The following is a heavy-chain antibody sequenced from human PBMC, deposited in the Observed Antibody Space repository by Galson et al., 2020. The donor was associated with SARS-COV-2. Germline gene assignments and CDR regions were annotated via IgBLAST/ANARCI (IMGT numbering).Heavy chain of an antibody. V-gene: IGHV3-15*01. Sequence: GESLKISCAASGFTFSDAWMSWVRLAPGKGLEWVGRIKRKSDGETTDYAAPVKSRFTISRDDSKNTLYLQMNSLKTEDTAVYFCTTGVRVCSMTNCYKTYYFDSWGQGTLVTVSS. D-gene: IGHD2-2*01. CDR2: IKRKSDGETT. CDR1: GFTFSDAW. CDR3: TTGVRVCSMTNCYKTYYFDS. J-gene: IGHJ4*02.